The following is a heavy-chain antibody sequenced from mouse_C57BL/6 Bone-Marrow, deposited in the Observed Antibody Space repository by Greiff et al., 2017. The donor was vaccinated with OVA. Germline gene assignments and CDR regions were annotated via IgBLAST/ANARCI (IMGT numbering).Heavy chain of an antibody. Sequence: QVQLKESGAELAKPGASVKLSCKASGYTFTSYWMHWVKQRPGQGLEWIGYINPSSGYTKYNQKFKDKATLTADKSSSTAYMQLSSLTYEDSAVYYCARRDDGYLGPYYAMDYWGQGTSVTVSS. D-gene: IGHD2-3*01. CDR1: GYTFTSYW. J-gene: IGHJ4*01. V-gene: IGHV1-7*01. CDR2: INPSSGYT. CDR3: ARRDDGYLGPYYAMDY.